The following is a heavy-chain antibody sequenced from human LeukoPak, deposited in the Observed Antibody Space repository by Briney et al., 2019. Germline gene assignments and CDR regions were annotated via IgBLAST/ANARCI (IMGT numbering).Heavy chain of an antibody. CDR2: IYYSGSS. J-gene: IGHJ4*02. CDR3: ARGPGGTTDSFDY. V-gene: IGHV4-39*07. Sequence: SETLSLTRSVSGGSVRSSTYYWGWIRQPPGKGLEWVGHIYYSGSSFYNPSLRSRVTISGDASKNQFSLKLNSVTDADTAVYYCARGPGGTTDSFDYWGQGTLVAVSS. CDR1: GGSVRSSTYY. D-gene: IGHD1-1*01.